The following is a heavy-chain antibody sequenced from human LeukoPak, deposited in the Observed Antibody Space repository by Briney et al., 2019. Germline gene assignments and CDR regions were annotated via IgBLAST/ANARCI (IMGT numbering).Heavy chain of an antibody. V-gene: IGHV4-30-2*01. Sequence: SEILSLTCAVSGGSISSGGYSWSWIRQPPGKGLEWIGYIYHSGSTYYNPSLKSRVTISVDRSKNQFSLKLSSVTAADTAVYYCARADFWSGYYYGMDVWGQGTTVTVSS. J-gene: IGHJ6*02. CDR3: ARADFWSGYYYGMDV. CDR2: IYHSGST. D-gene: IGHD3-3*01. CDR1: GGSISSGGYS.